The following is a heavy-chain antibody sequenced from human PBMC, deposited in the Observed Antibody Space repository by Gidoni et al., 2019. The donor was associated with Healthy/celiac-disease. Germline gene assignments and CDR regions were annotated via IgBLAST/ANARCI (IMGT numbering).Heavy chain of an antibody. Sequence: QLQLQESGPGLVKPSETLSLTCTVSGGSISSSSYYWGWIRQPPGKGLEWIGSIYYSGSTYYNPSLKSRVTISVDTSKNQFSLKLSSVTAADTAVYYCARDKAAREGSGGSIFDIWGQGTMVTVSS. V-gene: IGHV4-39*07. CDR1: GGSISSSSYY. CDR3: ARDKAAREGSGGSIFDI. J-gene: IGHJ3*02. D-gene: IGHD3-10*01. CDR2: IYYSGST.